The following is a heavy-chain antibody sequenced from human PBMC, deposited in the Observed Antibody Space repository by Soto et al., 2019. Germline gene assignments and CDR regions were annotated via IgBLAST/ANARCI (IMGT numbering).Heavy chain of an antibody. CDR3: AKDQGMGYQPPLGYGLDV. J-gene: IGHJ6*02. D-gene: IGHD2-2*01. CDR2: ISSSGGNT. V-gene: IGHV3-23*01. Sequence: PGGSLRLSCAASDFTFNTYAMTWVRQAPGRGLEWVSLISSSGGNTYYADPVKGRFTISRDNSKNTLFLQMNSLRAEDTAIYYCAKDQGMGYQPPLGYGLDVWGQGTTVTVSS. CDR1: DFTFNTYA.